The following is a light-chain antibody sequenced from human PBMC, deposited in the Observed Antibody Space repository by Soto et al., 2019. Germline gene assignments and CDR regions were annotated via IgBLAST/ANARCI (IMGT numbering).Light chain of an antibody. J-gene: IGKJ3*01. Sequence: EIVLTQSPATLSLSPGERATLSCRASQNVSRFLAWYQRRPGQAPRLLIYGASSRATGIPDRFSGSGSGTDFTLTISRLEPEDFAVYYCQQYGNAPFTFGPGTKVDIK. CDR1: QNVSRF. CDR3: QQYGNAPFT. CDR2: GAS. V-gene: IGKV3-20*01.